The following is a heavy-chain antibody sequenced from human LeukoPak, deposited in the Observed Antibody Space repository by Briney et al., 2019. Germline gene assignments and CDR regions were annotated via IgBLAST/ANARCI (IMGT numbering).Heavy chain of an antibody. CDR3: ARGVSGWYHYYYYMDV. CDR2: IYSSGST. J-gene: IGHJ6*03. CDR1: GASISGSGYY. Sequence: NPSETLSLACAVSGASISGSGYYWGWIRQPPGKGLEWIGNIYSSGSTYYNASLQSRVTISIDTSKNQFSLKLNSVTAADTAVYYCARGVSGWYHYYYYMDVWGKGTTVTVSS. D-gene: IGHD6-19*01. V-gene: IGHV4-39*07.